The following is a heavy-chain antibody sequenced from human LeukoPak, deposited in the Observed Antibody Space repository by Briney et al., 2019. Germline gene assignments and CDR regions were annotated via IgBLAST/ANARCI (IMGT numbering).Heavy chain of an antibody. CDR1: GGSFIGYY. CDR2: INHFGST. Sequence: SETLSLTCAVYGGSFIGYYWSWIRQPPGKGLEWIGEINHFGSTNYNPSLKSRVTISIDTSRNQFSLKLSSVTAADTAVYYCARIRSRKWGFDYWGQGTLVTVSS. V-gene: IGHV4-34*01. D-gene: IGHD1-26*01. CDR3: ARIRSRKWGFDY. J-gene: IGHJ4*02.